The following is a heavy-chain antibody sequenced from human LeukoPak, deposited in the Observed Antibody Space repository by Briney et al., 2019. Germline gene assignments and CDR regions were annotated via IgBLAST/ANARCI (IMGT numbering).Heavy chain of an antibody. D-gene: IGHD3-3*01. Sequence: GGSLRPSCAASGFTFSTYSMNWVRQAPGKGLEWVSSISSDSNYIYYADSVKGRFTISRDNAKNSLYLQMNSLRAEDTAVYYCARDSEPDFWSGYYCLDYWGQGTLVTVSS. CDR1: GFTFSTYS. J-gene: IGHJ4*02. CDR3: ARDSEPDFWSGYYCLDY. V-gene: IGHV3-21*01. CDR2: ISSDSNYI.